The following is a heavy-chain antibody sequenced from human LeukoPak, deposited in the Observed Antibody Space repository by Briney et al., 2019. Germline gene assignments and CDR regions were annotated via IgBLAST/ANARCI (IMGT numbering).Heavy chain of an antibody. Sequence: SETLSLTCTVSGGSISSYYWSWIRQPPGKGLEWIGYIYYSGSTNYNPSLKSRVTITVGTSTNKFSLQLSSVTAADTAVYYCARKKDSMALTGGFNAFDIWGQGTMVTVSS. CDR1: GGSISSYY. CDR2: IYYSGST. CDR3: ARKKDSMALTGGFNAFDI. V-gene: IGHV4-59*01. J-gene: IGHJ3*02. D-gene: IGHD3-10*01.